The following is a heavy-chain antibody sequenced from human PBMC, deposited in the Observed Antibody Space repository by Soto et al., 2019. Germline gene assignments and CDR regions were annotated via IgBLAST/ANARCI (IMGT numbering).Heavy chain of an antibody. J-gene: IGHJ4*02. CDR2: ISGGSSVT. D-gene: IGHD3-10*01. CDR1: GLTFSDYA. V-gene: IGHV3-23*01. CDR3: AKVLSKNYYYPFDF. Sequence: GRSLRLSCTASGLTFSDYAMAWVRQAPGKGLEWVSTISGGSSVTYYGDSVKGRFTISRDNTKKTLFLQLNRLSAEDTATYYCAKVLSKNYYYPFDFWGQGTQVTVSS.